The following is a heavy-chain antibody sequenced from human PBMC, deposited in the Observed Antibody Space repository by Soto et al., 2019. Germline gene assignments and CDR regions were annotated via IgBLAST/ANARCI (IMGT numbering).Heavy chain of an antibody. J-gene: IGHJ4*02. D-gene: IGHD2-2*01. CDR1: GGSISSGGYY. Sequence: QVQLQESGPGLVKPSQTLSLTCTVSGGSISSGGYYWSWIRQHPGKGLEWIGYIYYSGSTYYNPSLKSRVTLSVDTSKNQFSLKLSSVTAADTHVYYCARVGASGPAAIGGEFGYWGQGTLGTVSS. V-gene: IGHV4-31*03. CDR3: ARVGASGPAAIGGEFGY. CDR2: IYYSGST.